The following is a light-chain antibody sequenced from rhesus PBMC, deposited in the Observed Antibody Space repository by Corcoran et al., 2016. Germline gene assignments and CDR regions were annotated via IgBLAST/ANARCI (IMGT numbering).Light chain of an antibody. CDR2: TAS. CDR1: QGISSW. Sequence: DIQMTQSPSSLSASVGDTVTITCRASQGISSWLAWYQQKPGKTPKRLIYTASSLQSGVPSGFSGSGAGTDFTLTISSLPSEDFATYYCQQYSSRPFTFGPGTKLDIK. V-gene: IGKV1-22*01. CDR3: QQYSSRPFT. J-gene: IGKJ3*01.